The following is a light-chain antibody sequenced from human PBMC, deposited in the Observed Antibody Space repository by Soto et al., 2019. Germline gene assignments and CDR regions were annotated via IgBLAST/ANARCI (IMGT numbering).Light chain of an antibody. CDR1: QSVSSY. V-gene: IGKV3-11*01. J-gene: IGKJ1*01. Sequence: EIVLTQSPATLSWSPGERATLSCRASQSVSSYLAWYQQKPGQAPRLLIYDASNRATGIPARFSGSGSGTDFTLTIRSLEPEDFAVYYCQERSNWPWTFGQGTKVDI. CDR2: DAS. CDR3: QERSNWPWT.